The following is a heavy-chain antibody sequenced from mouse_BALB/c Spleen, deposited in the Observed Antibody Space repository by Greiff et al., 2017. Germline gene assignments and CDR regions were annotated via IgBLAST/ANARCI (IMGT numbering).Heavy chain of an antibody. V-gene: IGHV1-80*01. Sequence: VQLQQSGAELVRPGSSVKISCKASGYAFSSYWMNWVKQRPGQGLEWIGQIYPGEGDTNYNGKFKGKATLTADKSSSKAYMQLSSLTSEDSAVYFCARDGNYTWFAYWGQGTLVTVSA. J-gene: IGHJ3*01. D-gene: IGHD2-1*01. CDR1: GYAFSSYW. CDR2: IYPGEGDT. CDR3: ARDGNYTWFAY.